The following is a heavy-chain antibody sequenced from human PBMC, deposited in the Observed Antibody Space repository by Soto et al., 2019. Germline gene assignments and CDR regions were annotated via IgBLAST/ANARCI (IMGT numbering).Heavy chain of an antibody. Sequence: SGPTLVNPTQTLTLTCTFSGFSLSTTGVGVGWIRQPPGKALEWLALVYWDDDKRYSPSLKSRLTIIKGTSNNLVVLTMTNMDPVDTATYYCTHFNSNYRGYDFDYWGQ. CDR1: GFSLSTTGVG. V-gene: IGHV2-5*02. J-gene: IGHJ4*02. CDR3: THFNSNYRGYDFDY. D-gene: IGHD4-4*01. CDR2: VYWDDDK.